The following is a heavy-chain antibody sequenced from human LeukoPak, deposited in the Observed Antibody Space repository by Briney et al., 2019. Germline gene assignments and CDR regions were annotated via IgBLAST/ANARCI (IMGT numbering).Heavy chain of an antibody. V-gene: IGHV3-21*01. Sequence: GASLRLSCAASGFTFSSYSMNWVRQAPGKGLKWVSSISSTGSYIYYTDSMKGRFTISRDNAKNSLYLQMNSLRDEDTAVYYCAKDRCSGYSCYSPNLWGQGTLVTVSS. CDR3: AKDRCSGYSCYSPNL. J-gene: IGHJ5*02. D-gene: IGHD2-15*01. CDR1: GFTFSSYS. CDR2: ISSTGSYI.